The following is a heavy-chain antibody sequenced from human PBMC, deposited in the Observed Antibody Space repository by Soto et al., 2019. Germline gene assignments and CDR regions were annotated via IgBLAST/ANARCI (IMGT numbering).Heavy chain of an antibody. V-gene: IGHV3-23*01. D-gene: IGHD1-20*01. CDR2: VSVSGGST. J-gene: IGHJ4*02. CDR3: AKPPDYNWNDY. Sequence: GGSLRLSCAASGFTFSSYAMSWVRQAPGKGLEWISAVSVSGGSTYYADSVKGRFTISRDNSKDTLYLQMNNLRAEDTAVYYCAKPPDYNWNDYWGQGTLVTVSS. CDR1: GFTFSSYA.